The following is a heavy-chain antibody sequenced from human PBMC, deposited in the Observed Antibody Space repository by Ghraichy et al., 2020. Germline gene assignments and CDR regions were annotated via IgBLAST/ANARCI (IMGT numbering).Heavy chain of an antibody. J-gene: IGHJ6*03. CDR3: ARDEKDDSSGGYYHYYMDV. CDR2: VYSSGST. CDR1: GGSISSGNCY. Sequence: SQTLSLTCTVSGGSISSGNCYWSWIRQPPGKGLEWIGYVYSSGSTYYNPSLKSRLTISLDKSKNQISLKLSSVTAADTAVYYCARDEKDDSSGGYYHYYMDVWGKGTTVTVSS. D-gene: IGHD3-22*01. V-gene: IGHV4-30-4*01.